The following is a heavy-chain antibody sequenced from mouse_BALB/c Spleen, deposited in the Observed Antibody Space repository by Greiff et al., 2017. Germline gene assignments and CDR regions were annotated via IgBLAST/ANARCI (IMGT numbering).Heavy chain of an antibody. V-gene: IGHV1-82*01. CDR3: ARGYGNYVYAMDY. CDR2: IYPGDGDT. D-gene: IGHD2-10*02. CDR1: GSAFSSSW. J-gene: IGHJ4*01. Sequence: VQLPESGPELVKPGASVQISCTASGSAFSSSWLNWVKQRPGQGLEWIGRIYPGDGDTNYNGKFKGKATLTADKSSSTAYMQLSSLTSVDSAVYFCARGYGNYVYAMDYGGQGTSVTVAS.